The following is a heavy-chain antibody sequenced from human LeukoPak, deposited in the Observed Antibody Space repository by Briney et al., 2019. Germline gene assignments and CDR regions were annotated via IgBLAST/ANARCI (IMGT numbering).Heavy chain of an antibody. CDR1: GFTFSSYG. V-gene: IGHV3-30*18. CDR2: ISYDGSNK. D-gene: IGHD4-17*01. Sequence: GRSLRLSCAASGFTFSSYGIHWVRQAPGKGLEWAAVISYDGSNKYYADSVKGRFTISRDNSKNTLYLQMNSLRAEDTAVYYCAKVRGLRSVRGGYYYGMDVWGQGTTVTVSS. J-gene: IGHJ6*02. CDR3: AKVRGLRSVRGGYYYGMDV.